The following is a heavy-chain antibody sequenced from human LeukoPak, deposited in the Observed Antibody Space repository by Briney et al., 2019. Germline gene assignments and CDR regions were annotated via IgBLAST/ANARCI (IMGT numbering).Heavy chain of an antibody. CDR3: ARSSGWSRPDY. CDR2: INPSGGST. CDR1: GYTFTSYY. Sequence: ASVKVSCKASGYTFTSYYMHWVRQAPGQGLEWMGIINPSGGSTSYAQKFQGRVTMTRDTSISTAYMELSRLRSEDTAVYYCARSSGWSRPDYWGQGTLVTVSS. V-gene: IGHV1-46*01. J-gene: IGHJ4*02. D-gene: IGHD6-19*01.